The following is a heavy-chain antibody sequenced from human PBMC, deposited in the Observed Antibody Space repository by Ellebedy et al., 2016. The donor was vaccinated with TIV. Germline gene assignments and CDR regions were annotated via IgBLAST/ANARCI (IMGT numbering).Heavy chain of an antibody. D-gene: IGHD3-3*01. V-gene: IGHV3-23*01. CDR3: AIYSVWSRRYGMDV. CDR2: IGGSGGST. J-gene: IGHJ6*02. Sequence: GGSLRLSCAASGFTFSSYAMSWVRQAPGKGLEWVSAIGGSGGSTYYADSVKGRFTISRDNSKNTLYLQMNSLRAEDTAVYYCAIYSVWSRRYGMDVWGQGTTVTVSS. CDR1: GFTFSSYA.